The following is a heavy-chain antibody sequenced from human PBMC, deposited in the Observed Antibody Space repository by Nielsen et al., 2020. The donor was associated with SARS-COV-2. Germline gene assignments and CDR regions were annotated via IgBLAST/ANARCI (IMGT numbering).Heavy chain of an antibody. V-gene: IGHV3-33*01. CDR1: GFTFSSYG. Sequence: GGSLRLSCAASGFTFSSYGMHWVRQAPGKGLEWVAVIWYDGSNKYYADSVKGRFTISRDNSKNTLYLQMNSLRAEDTAVYYCARDLWEGRYYGSGSYDYYYYGMDVWGQGTTVTVSS. D-gene: IGHD3-10*01. CDR3: ARDLWEGRYYGSGSYDYYYYGMDV. J-gene: IGHJ6*02. CDR2: IWYDGSNK.